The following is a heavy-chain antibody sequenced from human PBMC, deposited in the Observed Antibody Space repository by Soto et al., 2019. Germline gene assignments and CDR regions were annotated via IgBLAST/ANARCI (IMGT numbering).Heavy chain of an antibody. J-gene: IGHJ6*02. CDR2: INPNSGGT. CDR3: ARDRWAYDSSGNYYYGMDV. V-gene: IGHV1-2*04. CDR1: GYTFTGYY. Sequence: GASVKVSCKASGYTFTGYYMHWVRQAPGQGLEWMGWINPNSGGTNYAQKFQGWVTMTRDTSISTAYMELSRLRSDDTAVYYCARDRWAYDSSGNYYYGMDVWGQGTTVTVSS. D-gene: IGHD3-22*01.